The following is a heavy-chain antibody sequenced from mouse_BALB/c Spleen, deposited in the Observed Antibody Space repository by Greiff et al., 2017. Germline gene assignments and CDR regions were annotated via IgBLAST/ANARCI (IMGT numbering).Heavy chain of an antibody. CDR2: IYPGNVNT. D-gene: IGHD3-1*01. V-gene: IGHV1S56*01. J-gene: IGHJ2*01. CDR1: GYSFTGYN. CDR3: ARSGDAANFDY. Sequence: VQLQQSGPELEKPGASVKISCKASGYSFTGYNMNWVKQRPGQGLEWIGWIYPGNVNTKYNEKFKGKATLTADKSSSTAYMQLSSLTSEDSAVYFCARSGDAANFDYWGQGTTLTVSS.